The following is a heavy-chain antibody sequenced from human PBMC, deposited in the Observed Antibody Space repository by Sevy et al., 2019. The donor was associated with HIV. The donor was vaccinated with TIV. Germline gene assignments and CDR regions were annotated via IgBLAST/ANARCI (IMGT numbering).Heavy chain of an antibody. D-gene: IGHD1-26*01. V-gene: IGHV3-30*18. Sequence: GGSLRLSCIGSGFSFSYYGIHWVPQSPGKGLDWVALISHDGINEYYAYSVKGRFTISRDNSKNTVYLEMNSLRNEDTAIYFCANAYSGSYSHSYLYALDVWGQGTTVTVSS. CDR1: GFSFSYYG. CDR3: ANAYSGSYSHSYLYALDV. CDR2: ISHDGINE. J-gene: IGHJ6*02.